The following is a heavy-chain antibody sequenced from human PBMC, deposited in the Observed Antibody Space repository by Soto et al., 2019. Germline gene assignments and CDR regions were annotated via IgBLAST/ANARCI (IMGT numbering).Heavy chain of an antibody. D-gene: IGHD3-9*01. J-gene: IGHJ4*02. Sequence: SETLSLTCAVYGGSFSGYYWSWIRQPPGKGLEWIGENNHSGSTHYNPSLKSRVSISVDTSKNQFSLKLSSVTAADTAVYYCARGGGDVYYDILTGYQHYFDYWGQGTLVTVSS. CDR2: NNHSGST. V-gene: IGHV4-34*01. CDR3: ARGGGDVYYDILTGYQHYFDY. CDR1: GGSFSGYY.